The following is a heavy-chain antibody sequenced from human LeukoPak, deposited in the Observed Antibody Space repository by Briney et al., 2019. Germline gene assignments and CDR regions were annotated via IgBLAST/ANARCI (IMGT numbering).Heavy chain of an antibody. Sequence: PGGSLRLSCAASGFTFSSYGMHWVRQAPGKGLEWVAVIWYDGSNKYYADSVKGRFTISKDNSKNTLYLQMNSLRAEDTAVYYCARDRSGYPFDPWGQGTLVTVSS. V-gene: IGHV3-33*01. J-gene: IGHJ5*02. CDR3: ARDRSGYPFDP. CDR1: GFTFSSYG. CDR2: IWYDGSNK. D-gene: IGHD3-22*01.